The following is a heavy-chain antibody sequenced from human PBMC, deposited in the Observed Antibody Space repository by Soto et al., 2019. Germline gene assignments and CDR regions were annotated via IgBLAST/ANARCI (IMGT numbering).Heavy chain of an antibody. V-gene: IGHV3-21*01. D-gene: IGHD4-17*01. Sequence: GSLRLSCAASGFTFSSYSMNWVRQAPGKGLEWVSSISSSSSYIYYADSVKGRFTISRDNAKNSLYLQMNSLRAEDTAVYYCARDQHGDSNFDYWGQGTLVTVSS. CDR1: GFTFSSYS. CDR2: ISSSSSYI. CDR3: ARDQHGDSNFDY. J-gene: IGHJ4*02.